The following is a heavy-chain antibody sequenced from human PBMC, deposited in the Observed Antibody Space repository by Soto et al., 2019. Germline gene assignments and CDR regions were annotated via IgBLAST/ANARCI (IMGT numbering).Heavy chain of an antibody. CDR3: AKRPGDGYNYPDY. J-gene: IGHJ4*02. D-gene: IGHD5-12*01. CDR1: GFTFSSYA. Sequence: GGSLRLSCAASGFTFSSYAMSWVRQAPGKGLEWVSAISGSGGSTYYADSVKGRFTISRDNSKNTLYLQMNSLRADDTAVYYCAKRPGDGYNYPDYWGQGTLVTVSS. V-gene: IGHV3-23*01. CDR2: ISGSGGST.